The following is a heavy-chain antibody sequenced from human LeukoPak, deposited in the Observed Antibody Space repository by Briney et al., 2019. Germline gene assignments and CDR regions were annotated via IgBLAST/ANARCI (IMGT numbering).Heavy chain of an antibody. Sequence: ASVKVSCKTSGYRFNAYGISWVRQAPGQGLEWMGWISGYNGNTNYGEKVQGRLTMTLDTSTTTAYMELSGLRSDDTAVYYCARVFDFGDNGDDAFDTWGQGTLATVSS. V-gene: IGHV1-18*01. CDR3: ARVFDFGDNGDDAFDT. CDR1: GYRFNAYG. D-gene: IGHD4-17*01. CDR2: ISGYNGNT. J-gene: IGHJ3*02.